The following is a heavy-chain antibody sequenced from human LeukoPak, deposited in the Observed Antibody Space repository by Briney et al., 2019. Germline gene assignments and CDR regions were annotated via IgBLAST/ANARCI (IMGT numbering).Heavy chain of an antibody. Sequence: GGSLRLSCAASGFTFSTYAMSWVRQAPGKGLEWASAISGSGGTTYYADSVKGRFTISRDNSKNTLYLQMNSLRAEDTAVYYCAKIAAVAASPYYYYGMDVWGQGTTVTVSS. V-gene: IGHV3-23*01. CDR2: ISGSGGTT. D-gene: IGHD6-19*01. CDR1: GFTFSTYA. CDR3: AKIAAVAASPYYYYGMDV. J-gene: IGHJ6*02.